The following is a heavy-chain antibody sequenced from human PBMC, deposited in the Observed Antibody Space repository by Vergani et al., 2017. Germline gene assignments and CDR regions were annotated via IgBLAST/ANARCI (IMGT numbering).Heavy chain of an antibody. CDR1: GFTFSSYA. D-gene: IGHD6-19*01. J-gene: IGHJ4*02. CDR2: ISYDGSNK. CDR3: ARESLAVAGPLDY. V-gene: IGHV3-30-3*01. Sequence: QVQLVESGGGVVQPGRSLRLSCAASGFTFSSYAMHWVRQAPGKGLEWVAVISYDGSNKYYADSVKGRFTISRDKSKNTLYLQMNSLRAEDTAVYYGARESLAVAGPLDYWGQGTLVTVTS.